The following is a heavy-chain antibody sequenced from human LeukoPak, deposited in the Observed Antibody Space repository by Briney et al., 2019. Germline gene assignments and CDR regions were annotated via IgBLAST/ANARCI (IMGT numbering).Heavy chain of an antibody. V-gene: IGHV3-21*01. D-gene: IGHD6-13*01. Sequence: GGSLRLSCAASGFTFSSYSMNWVRQAPGKGLEWVSSISSSSSYIYYADSVKGRFTISRDNAKNSLYLQMNSLRAEDTAVYYCARDLQQLVHGAFDIWGQGTMVTVSS. CDR1: GFTFSSYS. J-gene: IGHJ3*02. CDR3: ARDLQQLVHGAFDI. CDR2: ISSSSSYI.